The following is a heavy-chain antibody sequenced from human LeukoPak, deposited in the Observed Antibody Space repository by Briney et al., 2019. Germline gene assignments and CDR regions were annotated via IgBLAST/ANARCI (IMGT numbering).Heavy chain of an antibody. CDR2: ISWNSGSI. V-gene: IGHV3-9*01. Sequence: GGSLRLSCAASGFTFRKYVMTWVRQAPGKGLEWVSGISWNSGSIGYADSVKGRFTISRDNAKNSLYLQMNSLRAEDTALYYCAKDWAYSIDAFDIWGQGTMVTVSS. CDR3: AKDWAYSIDAFDI. J-gene: IGHJ3*02. D-gene: IGHD3-16*01. CDR1: GFTFRKYV.